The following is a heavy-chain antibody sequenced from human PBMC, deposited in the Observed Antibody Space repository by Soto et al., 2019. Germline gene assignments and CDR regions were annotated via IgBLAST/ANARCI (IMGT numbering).Heavy chain of an antibody. J-gene: IGHJ6*02. V-gene: IGHV1-18*01. D-gene: IGHD1-26*01. CDR3: ARVGATQGFHPDHYYYGMDV. CDR2: ISAYNGNT. Sequence: QVQLVQSGAEVKKPGASVKVSCKASGYTFTSYGISWVRQAPGQGLEWMGWISAYNGNTNYAQKLQGRVTMTTDTSTSTAYMELRSLRSDDTAVYYCARVGATQGFHPDHYYYGMDVWGQGTTVTVSS. CDR1: GYTFTSYG.